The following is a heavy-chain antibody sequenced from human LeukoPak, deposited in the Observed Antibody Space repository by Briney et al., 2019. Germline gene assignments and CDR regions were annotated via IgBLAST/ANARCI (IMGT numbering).Heavy chain of an antibody. J-gene: IGHJ4*02. CDR3: AKVADVGYSSSWYYTGYFDY. CDR1: GFTFSSYA. CDR2: ISGSGGST. Sequence: PGGSLRLSCAASGFTFSSYAMSWVRQAPGKGLEWVSAISGSGGSTYYADSVKGRFTIARDNSKNTLYLQMNSLRAEDTAVYYSAKVADVGYSSSWYYTGYFDYWGQGTLVTVSS. V-gene: IGHV3-23*01. D-gene: IGHD6-13*01.